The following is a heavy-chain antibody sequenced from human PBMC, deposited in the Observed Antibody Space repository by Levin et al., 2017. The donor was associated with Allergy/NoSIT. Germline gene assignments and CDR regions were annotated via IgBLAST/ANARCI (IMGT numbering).Heavy chain of an antibody. CDR3: VKNGDYGELGH. J-gene: IGHJ4*02. CDR2: ISNNGGRT. CDR1: GFTFNKNT. D-gene: IGHD4-17*01. Sequence: GGSLRLSCSASGFTFNKNTMQWVRQAPGKGLEHVSAISNNGGRTYYTDSVKGRFTIPIDNSKNTVYLQMSSLRPDDTAMYYCVKNGDYGELGHWGQGTLVPVSS. V-gene: IGHV3-64D*06.